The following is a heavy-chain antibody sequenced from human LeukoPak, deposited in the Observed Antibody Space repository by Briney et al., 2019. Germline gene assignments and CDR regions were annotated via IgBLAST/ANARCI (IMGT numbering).Heavy chain of an antibody. J-gene: IGHJ4*02. D-gene: IGHD3-22*01. Sequence: GSLRLSCAASGFTFSSYAMSWVRQAPGKGLEWVSAISGSGGSTYYADSVKGRFTISTDHPKNTLYLQMNSLRAEDTAVYFCAKRGVVIRVILVGFHKEAYYFDSWGQGALVTVSS. CDR3: AKRGVVIRVILVGFHKEAYYFDS. V-gene: IGHV3-23*01. CDR1: GFTFSSYA. CDR2: ISGSGGST.